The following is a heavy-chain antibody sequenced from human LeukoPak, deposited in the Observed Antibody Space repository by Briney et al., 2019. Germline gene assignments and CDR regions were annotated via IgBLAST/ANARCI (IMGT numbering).Heavy chain of an antibody. CDR3: ARRSLVRTVGYYYGMDV. J-gene: IGHJ6*02. Sequence: PSETLSLTCTVSGDSISGFYWNWIRQPPGKGLEWIGYIYYSGSTNYNPSLKSRVTISLDTSKNQFSLKLSSVTAADTAVYYCARRSLVRTVGYYYGMDVWGQGTTVTVSS. V-gene: IGHV4-59*08. D-gene: IGHD1-26*01. CDR1: GDSISGFY. CDR2: IYYSGST.